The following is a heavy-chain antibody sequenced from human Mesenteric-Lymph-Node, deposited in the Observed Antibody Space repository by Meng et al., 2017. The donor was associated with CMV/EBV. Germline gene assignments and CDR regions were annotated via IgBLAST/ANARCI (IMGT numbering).Heavy chain of an antibody. CDR2: INHSGST. V-gene: IGHV4-34*01. D-gene: IGHD5-18*01. J-gene: IGHJ4*02. Sequence: SETLSLTCAVYSGSFSGYYWSWIRQPPGKGLEWIGEINHSGSTNYNPSLKSRVTISVDTSKNQFSLKLSSVTAADTAVYYCARGGYSGCVDYWGQGTLVTVSS. CDR3: ARGGYSGCVDY. CDR1: SGSFSGYY.